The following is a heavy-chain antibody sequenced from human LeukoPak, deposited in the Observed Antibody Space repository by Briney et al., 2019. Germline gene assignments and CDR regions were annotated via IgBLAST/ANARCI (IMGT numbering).Heavy chain of an antibody. CDR3: ARNWAFDS. J-gene: IGHJ4*02. CDR1: GFTFSTYW. CDR2: IEQDGSKK. D-gene: IGHD7-27*01. Sequence: GGSLRLSCAASGFTFSTYWMNWVLQPPGKGLEWVANIEQDGSKKYYVDSVKGRFTISRDNAKNSLYLQMNSLRAEDTAVYYCARNWAFDSWGQGTLVTVSS. V-gene: IGHV3-7*01.